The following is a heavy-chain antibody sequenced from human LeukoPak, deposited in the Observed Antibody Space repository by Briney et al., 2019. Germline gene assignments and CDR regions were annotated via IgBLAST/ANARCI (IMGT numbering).Heavy chain of an antibody. CDR3: ARDYYDGAATNWFDP. V-gene: IGHV1-2*02. J-gene: IGHJ5*02. CDR1: GYTFTGYY. Sequence: ASVKVSCKASGYTFTGYYMHWVRQAPGQGLGWMGWINPNSGGANYAQKFQGRVTMTRDTSISTAYMELSRLRYDDMAVYYCARDYYDGAATNWFDPWGQGTLVTVSS. CDR2: INPNSGGA. D-gene: IGHD3-3*01.